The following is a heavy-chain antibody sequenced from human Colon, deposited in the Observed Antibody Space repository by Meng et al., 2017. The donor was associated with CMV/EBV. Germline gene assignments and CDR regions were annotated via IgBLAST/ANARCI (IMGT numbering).Heavy chain of an antibody. D-gene: IGHD2-8*01. J-gene: IGHJ6*02. CDR1: GGTLRNYG. CDR3: ARYEDPLMGNQDYHLHYGMDV. CDR2: ILPIFITT. Sequence: SVKVSCKASGGTLRNYGISWVRQAPGQGLEWIGGILPIFITTKYGQKFQGRITITTDESASTAYMELKSLRDEDTAVYYCARYEDPLMGNQDYHLHYGMDVWGQGTTVTVSS. V-gene: IGHV1-69*05.